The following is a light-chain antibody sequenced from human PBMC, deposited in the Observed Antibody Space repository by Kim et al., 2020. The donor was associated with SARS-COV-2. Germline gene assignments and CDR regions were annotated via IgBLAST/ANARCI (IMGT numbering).Light chain of an antibody. CDR2: AAS. CDR3: QQSYTFPRT. J-gene: IGKJ1*01. CDR1: QRISSS. V-gene: IGKV1-39*01. Sequence: DIQMTQSPSSLSASVGDRVTITCRTSQRISSSLNWYQQKPGTAPKLLIYAASGLQSGVPSRFSGSGSGTDFTLTINGLQPEDFATYFCQQSYTFPRTFGQRAKVDIK.